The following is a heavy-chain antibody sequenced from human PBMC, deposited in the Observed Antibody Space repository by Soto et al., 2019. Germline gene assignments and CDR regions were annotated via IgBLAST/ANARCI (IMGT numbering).Heavy chain of an antibody. Sequence: SETLSLTCTVCGGSISSSTYYWAWIRQPPGKGLAWIGSISYSGSTYCNPSLKSRVTISVDTSKNQFSLKLSSVTAADTAVYYCARPRDDYNYYYFDYWGQGTLVTVSS. J-gene: IGHJ4*02. CDR1: GGSISSSTYY. V-gene: IGHV4-39*01. CDR3: ARPRDDYNYYYFDY. CDR2: ISYSGST. D-gene: IGHD4-4*01.